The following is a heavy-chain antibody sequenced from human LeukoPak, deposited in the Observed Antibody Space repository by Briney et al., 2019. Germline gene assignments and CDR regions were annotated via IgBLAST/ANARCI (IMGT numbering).Heavy chain of an antibody. Sequence: GGSLRLSCAASGFTFSSYWMHWVRQAPGTGLVWVSRINSEGRSTGSADSVKGRFTISRDNAKSTLYLQMNSLRTEDTAVYYCARDQLYCTGGICYFDYWGQGTLVTVSS. CDR3: ARDQLYCTGGICYFDY. CDR1: GFTFSSYW. J-gene: IGHJ4*02. D-gene: IGHD2-8*02. V-gene: IGHV3-74*01. CDR2: INSEGRST.